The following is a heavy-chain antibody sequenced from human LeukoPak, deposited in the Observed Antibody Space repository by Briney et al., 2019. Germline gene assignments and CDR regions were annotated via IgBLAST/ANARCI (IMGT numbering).Heavy chain of an antibody. CDR3: ARGAGSFDY. Sequence: PSETLSLTCTVSGGSINSYYWSWIRQPPGKGLEWIGYIYYSGGTNYNPSLKSRVTISVDTSKNQFSLKLSSVTAADTAVYYCARGAGSFDYWGQGTLVTVSS. CDR2: IYYSGGT. J-gene: IGHJ4*02. D-gene: IGHD3-10*01. CDR1: GGSINSYY. V-gene: IGHV4-59*01.